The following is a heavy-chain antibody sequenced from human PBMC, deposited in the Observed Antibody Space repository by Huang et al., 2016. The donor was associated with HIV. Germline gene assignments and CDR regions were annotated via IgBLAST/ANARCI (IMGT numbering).Heavy chain of an antibody. CDR3: ARHERWAMVRGVPQWGFDY. D-gene: IGHD3-10*01. J-gene: IGHJ4*02. CDR1: GGSIGSSSYY. Sequence: QLQLQESGPGLVKPSETLSLTCTVSGGSIGSSSYYWGWIRQPPGKGLEWIGTIYDSESTYYNPSRKGRVTISVDTSKNQFSLKLSSVTAADTAVYYCARHERWAMVRGVPQWGFDYWGQGTLVTVSS. V-gene: IGHV4-39*01. CDR2: IYDSEST.